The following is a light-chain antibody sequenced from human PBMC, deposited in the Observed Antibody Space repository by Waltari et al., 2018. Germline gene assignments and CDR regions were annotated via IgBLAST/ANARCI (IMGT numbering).Light chain of an antibody. CDR3: GTWDSSLSGAV. Sequence: QSVLTQPPSVSAAPGQRVTISCSGGSPNIGNNYVSWYRQFPGTAPKLPIYDSSQGPSGIPGRFAGPKSGTSATLDSTGLQAGDEADYYCGTWDSSLSGAVCGGGTHLTVL. CDR1: SPNIGNNY. J-gene: IGLJ7*01. CDR2: DSS. V-gene: IGLV1-51*02.